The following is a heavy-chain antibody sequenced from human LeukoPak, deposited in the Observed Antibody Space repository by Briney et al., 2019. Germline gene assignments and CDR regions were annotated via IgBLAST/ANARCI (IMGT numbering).Heavy chain of an antibody. D-gene: IGHD1-20*01. J-gene: IGHJ6*02. Sequence: GASVKVSCKASGGTFSSYAISWVRQAPGQGLEWMGGIIPIFGTANYAQKFQGRVTVTTDESTSTAYMELSGLRSEDTAVYYCASFPHNNWNTMFGYYYYGMDVWGQGTTVTVSS. CDR2: IIPIFGTA. CDR3: ASFPHNNWNTMFGYYYYGMDV. V-gene: IGHV1-69*05. CDR1: GGTFSSYA.